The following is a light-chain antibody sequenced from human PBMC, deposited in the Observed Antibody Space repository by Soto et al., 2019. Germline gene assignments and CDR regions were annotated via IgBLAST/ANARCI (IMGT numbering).Light chain of an antibody. J-gene: IGLJ1*01. CDR2: END. Sequence: QSVLTQPPSVSAAPGQRVTISCSGTTSNIGTNYVSWYQQFPGTAPKLLIYENDKRPSGIPDRFSGSKSGTSASLAISGLRSEDEADYYCAAWDDSLSGFYVFGTGTKVTVL. V-gene: IGLV1-47*01. CDR3: AAWDDSLSGFYV. CDR1: TSNIGTNY.